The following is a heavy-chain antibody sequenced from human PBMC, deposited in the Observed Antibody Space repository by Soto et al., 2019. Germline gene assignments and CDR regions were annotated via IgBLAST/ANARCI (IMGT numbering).Heavy chain of an antibody. V-gene: IGHV3-72*01. CDR3: AREGLTMVRGAQRGGYYYGMDV. CDR1: GFTFSDHY. Sequence: EVQLVESGGGLVQPGGSLRLSCAASGFTFSDHYMDWVRQAPGKGLEWVGRTRNKANSYTTEYAASVKGRFTISRDDSKNSLYQQMNSLKTEDTAVYYCAREGLTMVRGAQRGGYYYGMDVWGQGTTVTVSS. J-gene: IGHJ6*02. CDR2: TRNKANSYTT. D-gene: IGHD3-10*01.